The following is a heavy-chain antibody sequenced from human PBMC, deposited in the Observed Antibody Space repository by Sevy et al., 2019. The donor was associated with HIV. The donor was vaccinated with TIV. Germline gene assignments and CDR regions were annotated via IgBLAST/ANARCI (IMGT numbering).Heavy chain of an antibody. J-gene: IGHJ6*02. D-gene: IGHD2-2*01. V-gene: IGHV3-11*06. CDR3: ASGGRAYCSSTSCYDQDYYYGMDV. Sequence: GGSLRLSCAASGFTFSDYYMSWIRQAPGKGLEWVSCISSSSSYTNYADSVKGRFTISRDNAKNSLYLQMNSLRAEDTAVYYCASGGRAYCSSTSCYDQDYYYGMDVWGQGTTVTVSS. CDR1: GFTFSDYY. CDR2: ISSSSSYT.